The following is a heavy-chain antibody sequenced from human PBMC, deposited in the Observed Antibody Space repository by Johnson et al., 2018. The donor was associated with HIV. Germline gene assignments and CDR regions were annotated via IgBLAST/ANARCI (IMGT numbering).Heavy chain of an antibody. V-gene: IGHV3-11*04. J-gene: IGHJ3*02. CDR1: GFTFSDYY. D-gene: IGHD7-27*01. CDR2: ISSRGIPI. CDR3: ARERRANWDPNDAFDI. Sequence: QMLLVESGGGVVQPGRSLRLSCVASGFTFSDYYMSWVRQAPGKGLEWVSYISSRGIPIYYADSVKGRFTFSRDNAKNLLYLQMNSLRAEDTAVYYCARERRANWDPNDAFDIWGQGTMVTVSS.